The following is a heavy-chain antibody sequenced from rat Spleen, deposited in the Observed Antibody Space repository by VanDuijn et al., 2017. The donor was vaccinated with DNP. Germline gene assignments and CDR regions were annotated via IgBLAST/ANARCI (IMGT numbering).Heavy chain of an antibody. Sequence: EVKLVESGGGLVQPGKSLKLSCAASGFNFNDNWMGWVRQAPGKGLEWIGEINKDSNIINYSPSLKDKFTISRDNAQNTLYLQMSKLGSEDTAIYFCVREDKGVDAWGQGASVTVSS. CDR2: INKDSNII. CDR3: VREDKGVDA. V-gene: IGHV4-2*01. CDR1: GFNFNDNW. D-gene: IGHD2-2*01. J-gene: IGHJ4*01.